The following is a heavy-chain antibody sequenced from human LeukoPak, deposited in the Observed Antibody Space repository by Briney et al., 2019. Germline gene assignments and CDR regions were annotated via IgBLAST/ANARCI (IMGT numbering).Heavy chain of an antibody. Sequence: ASVNVYCTASGYSFTGYNVHWVRQAPGQGLEWMGWINPNSGVTKYAQNFEGRVTMTTDTSISTAYMELRWLSSGDTAVYYCAKSRQLEFWGEGNLVTVSS. CDR1: GYSFTGYN. J-gene: IGHJ4*02. CDR3: AKSRQLEF. CDR2: INPNSGVT. D-gene: IGHD1-1*01. V-gene: IGHV1-2*02.